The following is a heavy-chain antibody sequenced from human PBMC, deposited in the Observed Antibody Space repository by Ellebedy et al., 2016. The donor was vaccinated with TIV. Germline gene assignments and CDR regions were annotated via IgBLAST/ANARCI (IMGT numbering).Heavy chain of an antibody. Sequence: PGGSLRLSCVASGFTFSDYYMSWIRQAPGKGLEWVSTISTSSSYTMCADSVKGRFTVSRDDAKNSLYLHMNSLKAEDTAVYYCVRTGRPWFDYWGQGTLVTVSS. J-gene: IGHJ4*02. V-gene: IGHV3-11*06. CDR3: VRTGRPWFDY. D-gene: IGHD2-8*02. CDR2: ISTSSSYT. CDR1: GFTFSDYY.